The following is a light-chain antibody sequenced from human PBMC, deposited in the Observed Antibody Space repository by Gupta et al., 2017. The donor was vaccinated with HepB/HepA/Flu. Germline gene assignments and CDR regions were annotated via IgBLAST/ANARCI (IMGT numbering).Light chain of an antibody. CDR3: QQENNWART. Sequence: EIVMTQSPATLSLSPGERATLSCRASQSVSSNLAWYQQKPGQAPRLLIYGASTRATGIPARFSGSGSGTEFTLTISSLQSEDFAVYYCQQENNWARTFGQGTKVEIK. CDR1: QSVSSN. CDR2: GAS. V-gene: IGKV3-15*01. J-gene: IGKJ1*01.